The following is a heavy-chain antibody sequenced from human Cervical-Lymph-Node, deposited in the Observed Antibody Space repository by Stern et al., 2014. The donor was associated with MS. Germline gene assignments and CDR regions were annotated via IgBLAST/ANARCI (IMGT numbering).Heavy chain of an antibody. D-gene: IGHD3-22*01. CDR1: GGSFSGYY. J-gene: IGHJ4*02. CDR3: AREGYYDSSGYSDY. CDR2: INHSGST. Sequence: QVQLQQWGAGLLKPSETLSLTCAVYGGSFSGYYWSWIRQPPGKGLEWIGEINHSGSTNYNPSLKSRVTISVDTSKNQFSLKLSSVTAADTAVYYCAREGYYDSSGYSDYWGQGTLVTVSS. V-gene: IGHV4-34*01.